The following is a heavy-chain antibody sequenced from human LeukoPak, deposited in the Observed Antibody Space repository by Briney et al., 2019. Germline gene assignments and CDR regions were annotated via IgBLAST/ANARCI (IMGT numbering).Heavy chain of an antibody. CDR2: IYYSGST. V-gene: IGHV4-61*01. Sequence: SQTLSLTCTVSGGSISSGSYYWSWIRQPPGKGLEWIGYIYYSGSTNYNPSLKSRVTISVDTSKNQFSLKLSSVTAADTAVYYCARLDGDHWGQGILVTVPS. D-gene: IGHD1-1*01. J-gene: IGHJ4*02. CDR1: GGSISSGSYY. CDR3: ARLDGDH.